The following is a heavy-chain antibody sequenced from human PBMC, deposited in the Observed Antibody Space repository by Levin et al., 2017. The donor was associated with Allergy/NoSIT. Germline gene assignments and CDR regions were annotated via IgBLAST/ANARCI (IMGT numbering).Heavy chain of an antibody. CDR1: GFTFSSYS. D-gene: IGHD5-12*01. J-gene: IGHJ3*02. V-gene: IGHV3-21*01. Sequence: GGSLRLSCAASGFTFSSYSMNWVRQAPGKGLEWVSSISSSSSYIYYADSVKGRFTISRDNAKNSLYLQMNSLRAEDTAVYYCARTLGYVDIVATIINAFDSWGQGTMVTVSS. CDR2: ISSSSSYI. CDR3: ARTLGYVDIVATIINAFDS.